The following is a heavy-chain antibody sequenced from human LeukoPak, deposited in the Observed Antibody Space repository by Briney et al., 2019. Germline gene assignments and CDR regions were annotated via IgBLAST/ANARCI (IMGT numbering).Heavy chain of an antibody. Sequence: SETLSLTCAVYGGSFSGYWWSWVRLPPGKGLEWIGEINHRGSTNHNPSLKSRVTIAVDTSKIQFSLKLSSVTAADTAVYYCARGPPLNPGDFDGSGYYYFDYWGLGTLVTVSS. J-gene: IGHJ4*02. CDR2: INHRGST. V-gene: IGHV4-34*01. CDR3: ARGPPLNPGDFDGSGYYYFDY. D-gene: IGHD3-22*01. CDR1: GGSFSGYW.